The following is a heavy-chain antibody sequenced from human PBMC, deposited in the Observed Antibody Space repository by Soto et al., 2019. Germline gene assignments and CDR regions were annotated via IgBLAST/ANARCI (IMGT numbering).Heavy chain of an antibody. CDR1: GGSINTFY. J-gene: IGHJ4*02. CDR2: IFSSGST. Sequence: SETLSLTCTVSGGSINTFYWSWVRQPAGKGLEWIGRIFSSGSTSFNPSLESRVAMSVDTSKNHFSLNLSSVTAADMAVYYCAREGSYSAYNFAHGIQLWSFDFWGEGALVTVSS. D-gene: IGHD5-12*01. V-gene: IGHV4-4*07. CDR3: AREGSYSAYNFAHGIQLWSFDF.